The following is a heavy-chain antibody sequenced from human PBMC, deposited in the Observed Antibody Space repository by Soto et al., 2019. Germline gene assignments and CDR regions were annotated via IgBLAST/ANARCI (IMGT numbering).Heavy chain of an antibody. CDR1: GYTFTSYY. J-gene: IGHJ4*02. Sequence: ASVKVSCKASGYTFTSYYMHWVRQAPGQGLEWMGIINPSGGSTSYAQKFQGRVTMTRDTSTSTVYMELSSLRSEDTAVYYCARGSFIGDTMIVVVIYDYWGQGTLVTVSS. V-gene: IGHV1-46*01. CDR3: ARGSFIGDTMIVVVIYDY. D-gene: IGHD3-22*01. CDR2: INPSGGST.